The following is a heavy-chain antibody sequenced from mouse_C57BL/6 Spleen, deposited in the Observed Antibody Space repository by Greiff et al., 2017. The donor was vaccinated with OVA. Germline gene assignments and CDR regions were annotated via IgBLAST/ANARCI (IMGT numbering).Heavy chain of an antibody. D-gene: IGHD2-4*01. J-gene: IGHJ4*01. V-gene: IGHV5-9*01. CDR3: ARHDHYDYIYYAMDY. Sequence: EVKLMESGGGLVKPGGSLKLSCAASGFTFSSYTMSWVRQTPEKRLEWVATISGGGGNTYYPDSVKGRFTISRDNAKNTLYLQMRSLRSEDTALYDCARHDHYDYIYYAMDYWGQGTSVTVSS. CDR1: GFTFSSYT. CDR2: ISGGGGNT.